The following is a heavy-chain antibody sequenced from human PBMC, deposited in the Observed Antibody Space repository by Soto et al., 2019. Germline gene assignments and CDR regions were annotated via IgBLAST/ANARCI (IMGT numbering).Heavy chain of an antibody. CDR3: ARADYYGSGSYLVFDY. V-gene: IGHV4-30-4*01. CDR2: IYYSGST. CDR1: GGSISSGDYY. Sequence: PAETLSLTCTVSGGSISSGDYYWIWIRHPPGKGLEWIGYIYYSGSTYYNPPLKSRVTISVDTSKNQFSLKLSSVTAADTAVYYCARADYYGSGSYLVFDYWGQGTLVTVSS. J-gene: IGHJ4*02. D-gene: IGHD3-10*01.